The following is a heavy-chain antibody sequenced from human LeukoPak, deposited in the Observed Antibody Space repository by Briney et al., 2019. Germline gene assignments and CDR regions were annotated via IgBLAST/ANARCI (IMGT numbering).Heavy chain of an antibody. D-gene: IGHD3-9*01. V-gene: IGHV3-21*01. CDR1: GFTFSSYS. J-gene: IGHJ4*02. CDR2: ISSSSSYI. Sequence: PGGSLRLSCAASGFTFSSYSMNWVRQAPGKGLEWVSSISSSSSYIYHADSVKGRFTISRDNAKNSLYLQMNSLRAEDTAVYYCAREGPYDTDYGYWGQGTLVTVSS. CDR3: AREGPYDTDYGY.